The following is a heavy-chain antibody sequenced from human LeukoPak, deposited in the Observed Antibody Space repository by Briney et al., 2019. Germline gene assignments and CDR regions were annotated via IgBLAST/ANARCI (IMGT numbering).Heavy chain of an antibody. V-gene: IGHV4-34*01. D-gene: IGHD5-12*01. CDR1: GGSFSGYY. CDR2: INHSGST. J-gene: IGHJ4*02. CDR3: ARLLSGYSGYDDPYFDY. Sequence: PSETLSLTCAVYGGSFSGYYWSWIRQPPGKGLEWIGEINHSGSTNYNPSLKSRVTISVDTSKNQFSLKLSSVTAADTAVYYCARLLSGYSGYDDPYFDYWGQGTLVTVSS.